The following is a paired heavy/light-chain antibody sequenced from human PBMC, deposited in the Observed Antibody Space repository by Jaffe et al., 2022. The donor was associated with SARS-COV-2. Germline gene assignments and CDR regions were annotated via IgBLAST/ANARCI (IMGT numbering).Light chain of an antibody. CDR2: EVT. Sequence: QSALTQPPSASGSPGQSVTISCTGTSSDVGGYNYVSWYQQHPGKAPKLMIYEVTKRPSGVPDRFSGSKSGNTASLTVSGLQTEDEADYYCSSYAGSNNLIFGGGTKLTVL. J-gene: IGLJ2*01. CDR1: SSDVGGYNY. V-gene: IGLV2-8*01. CDR3: SSYAGSNNLI.
Heavy chain of an antibody. CDR1: GGSISSRSYY. J-gene: IGHJ6*02. Sequence: QLQLQESGPGLVKPSETLSLTCTVSGGSISSRSYYWGWIRQPPGKGLEWIGNIYYSGSTYYNPSLKSRVTISVDTSKNQFSLKLRSVTAADTAIYYCASGPGSGWFYYYGVDVWGQGTTVTVSS. CDR3: ASGPGSGWFYYYGVDV. CDR2: IYYSGST. V-gene: IGHV4-39*01. D-gene: IGHD6-19*01.